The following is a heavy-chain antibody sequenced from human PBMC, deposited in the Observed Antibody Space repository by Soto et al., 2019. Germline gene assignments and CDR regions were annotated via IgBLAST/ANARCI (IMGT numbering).Heavy chain of an antibody. CDR3: ASDCPRYCVSTRCHGNSFNP. Sequence: ETLSLTCTVSGGSISNYYWSWIRQPPGKGLEWIGYIYYSGSTNYNPSLKSRLTMSVDTSKNQFSLKLTSVTAGDMAVYYCASDCPRYCVSTRCHGNSFNPRGKGTLVTVSS. CDR2: IYYSGST. V-gene: IGHV4-59*08. CDR1: GGSISNYY. D-gene: IGHD2-2*01. J-gene: IGHJ5*02.